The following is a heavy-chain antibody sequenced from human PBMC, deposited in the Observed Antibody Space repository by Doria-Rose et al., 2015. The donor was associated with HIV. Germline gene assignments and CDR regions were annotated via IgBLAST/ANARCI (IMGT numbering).Heavy chain of an antibody. CDR2: ISSDDER. V-gene: IGHV2-26*01. D-gene: IGHD6-13*01. CDR1: GVSLSSPGLG. J-gene: IGHJ4*02. Sequence: QITLKESGPVLVKLTETLTLTCTVSGVSLSSPGLGVSWIRQPPGKALEWLANISSDDERSYKTSLKSRLTISRGTSKSPVVLTMTDMDPVDTATYYCARIKSSRWYHKYYFDFWGQGTLVIVSA. CDR3: ARIKSSRWYHKYYFDF.